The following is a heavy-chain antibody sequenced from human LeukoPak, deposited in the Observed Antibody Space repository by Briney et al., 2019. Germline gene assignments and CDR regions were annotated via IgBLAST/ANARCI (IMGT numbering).Heavy chain of an antibody. V-gene: IGHV4-61*01. CDR1: GGSVSSGSYF. Sequence: PSENLSLTCTVSGGSVSSGSYFWSWIRQPPGKGLEWIGYIYYSGSTNYNPSLKSRVTISVDTSKNQFSLKLSSVTAADTAVYYCARDSRFFDDYYYGMDVWGQGTTVTVSS. D-gene: IGHD3-10*01. CDR3: ARDSRFFDDYYYGMDV. CDR2: IYYSGST. J-gene: IGHJ6*02.